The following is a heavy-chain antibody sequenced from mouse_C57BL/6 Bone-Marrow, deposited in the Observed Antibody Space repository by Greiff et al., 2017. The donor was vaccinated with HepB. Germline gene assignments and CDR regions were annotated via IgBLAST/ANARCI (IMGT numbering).Heavy chain of an antibody. CDR3: TTCNYCGSSYDY. CDR2: IDPENGDT. V-gene: IGHV14-4*01. Sequence: VQLQQSGAELVRPGASVKLSCTASGFNIKDDYMHWVKQRPEQGLEWIGWIDPENGDTEYASKFQGKATITADTSSNTAYLQLSSLTSEDTAVYYCTTCNYCGSSYDYWGQGTTLTVSS. D-gene: IGHD1-1*01. CDR1: GFNIKDDY. J-gene: IGHJ2*01.